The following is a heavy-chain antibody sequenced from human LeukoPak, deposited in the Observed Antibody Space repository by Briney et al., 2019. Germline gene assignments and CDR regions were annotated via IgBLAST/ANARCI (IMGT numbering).Heavy chain of an antibody. CDR3: ARGAVAYYYFDN. D-gene: IGHD6-19*01. CDR1: GFTFSSYW. CDR2: MYYSGST. Sequence: GSLRLSCAASGFTFSSYWMSWVRQVPGKGLEWIGYMYYSGSTNYNPSLKSRVTISVDTSKNQFSLKLSSVTAADTAVYYCARGAVAYYYFDNWGQGTLVTVSS. J-gene: IGHJ4*02. V-gene: IGHV4-59*01.